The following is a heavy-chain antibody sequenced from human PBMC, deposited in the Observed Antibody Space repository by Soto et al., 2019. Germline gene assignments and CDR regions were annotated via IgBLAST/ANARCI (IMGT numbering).Heavy chain of an antibody. V-gene: IGHV3-15*07. Sequence: GGSLRLSCAASGFTFSNAWMNWVRQAPGKGLEWVGRIKSKTDGGTTDYAAPVKGRFTISRDDSKNTLYLQMNSLKTDDTAVDYCTTDHYDILTGYGYYYYGMDVWGQGTTVTVSS. CDR3: TTDHYDILTGYGYYYYGMDV. CDR1: GFTFSNAW. J-gene: IGHJ6*02. D-gene: IGHD3-9*01. CDR2: IKSKTDGGTT.